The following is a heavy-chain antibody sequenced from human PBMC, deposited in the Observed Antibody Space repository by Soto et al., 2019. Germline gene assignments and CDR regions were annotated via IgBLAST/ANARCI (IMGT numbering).Heavy chain of an antibody. D-gene: IGHD3-3*01. J-gene: IGHJ6*02. CDR3: TSHRDGVTIFGVVPPYYYYGMDV. CDR2: ISSKAKSYST. Sequence: GGSLSISCATSGFSFSSSTMHSVRQASGQGLERVGRISSKAKSYSTAYAASVKGRFTISRDDSKNTAYLQMNSLKTEDTAVYYCTSHRDGVTIFGVVPPYYYYGMDVWGQGTTVTVSS. CDR1: GFSFSSST. V-gene: IGHV3-73*01.